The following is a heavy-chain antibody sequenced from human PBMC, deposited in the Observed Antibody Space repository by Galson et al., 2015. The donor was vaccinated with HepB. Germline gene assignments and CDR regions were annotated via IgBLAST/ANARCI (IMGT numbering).Heavy chain of an antibody. J-gene: IGHJ5*02. CDR2: IDIGGTGT. CDR3: TRDIRRNGAPSFNP. Sequence: SLRLSCAASGFTFTDNWMHWVRQVPGKGLVWVSRIDIGGTGTAYADSVKGRFTISRDNAKNTLYLQMNSLRAEDTAVYYCTRDIRRNGAPSFNPWGQGTLVTVSS. CDR1: GFTFTDNW. D-gene: IGHD2-8*01. V-gene: IGHV3-74*01.